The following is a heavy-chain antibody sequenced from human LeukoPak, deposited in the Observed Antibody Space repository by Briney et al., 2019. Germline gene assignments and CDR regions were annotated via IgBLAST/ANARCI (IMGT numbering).Heavy chain of an antibody. CDR3: AREGLDY. J-gene: IGHJ4*02. V-gene: IGHV1-8*03. CDR2: MNPNSGNT. CDR1: GYTFTGYY. Sequence: APVKVSCKASGYTFTGYYMHWVRQATGQGLEWMGYMNPNSGNTGYAQKFQDRVTITSDTSISTAYMELSSLRSDDTAVYYCAREGLDYWGQGTLVTVSS.